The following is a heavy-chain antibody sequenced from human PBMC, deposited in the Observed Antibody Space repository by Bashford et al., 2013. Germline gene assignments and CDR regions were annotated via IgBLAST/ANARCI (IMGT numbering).Heavy chain of an antibody. D-gene: IGHD1-26*01. J-gene: IGHJ4*02. Sequence: WVRQAPGQGLEWMGGIIPIFGTANYAQKFQGRVTITADESTSTAYMELSSLRSEDTAVYYCARVGVTIVGATTAYFDYWGQGTLVTVSS. CDR3: ARVGVTIVGATTAYFDY. CDR2: IIPIFGTA. V-gene: IGHV1-69*01.